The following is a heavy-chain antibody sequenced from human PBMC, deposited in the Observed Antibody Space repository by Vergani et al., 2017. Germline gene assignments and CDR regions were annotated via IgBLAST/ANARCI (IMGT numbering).Heavy chain of an antibody. J-gene: IGHJ6*02. CDR1: GFTFNHYA. CDR2: ISGSGGST. V-gene: IGHV3-23*01. D-gene: IGHD5-12*01. Sequence: EVQLLESGGDLVQPGGSLRLSCAASGFTFNHYAMNWVRQAPGKGLEWVSGISGSGGSTYYAGSVKGRFTISRDSSKNTLYLQMNSLRAGDTAVYYCAKANPRNSGYDYLYYYHGMDVWGQGTTVTVAS. CDR3: AKANPRNSGYDYLYYYHGMDV.